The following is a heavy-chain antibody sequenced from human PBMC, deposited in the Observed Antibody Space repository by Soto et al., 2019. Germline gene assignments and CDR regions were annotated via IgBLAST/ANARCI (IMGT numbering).Heavy chain of an antibody. D-gene: IGHD3-10*01. CDR1: GFSLSTTGVG. CDR2: VYWDDDK. V-gene: IGHV2-5*02. Sequence: QITLKESDPTLVKPTQTLTLTCTFSGFSLSTTGVGVGWIRQPPGKALEWLALVYWDDDKRYNLFLKSRLAITKDTSKNQVVLTMTNMDPVDTATYYCAHAAFGEFVGSFGYWGQGTLVTVSS. CDR3: AHAAFGEFVGSFGY. J-gene: IGHJ4*02.